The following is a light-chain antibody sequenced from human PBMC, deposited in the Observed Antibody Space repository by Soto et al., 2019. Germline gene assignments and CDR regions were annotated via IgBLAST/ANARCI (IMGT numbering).Light chain of an antibody. CDR1: SSDVGGYNY. Sequence: QSVLTQPPSASGSPGQSVTISCTGTSSDVGGYNYVSWYQQHPGKAPKLMIYEVSKRPSGVPDRFSGSKSGNTASLTVSGLQAEDEADYYCSSSAGTNSVFGTGT. CDR2: EVS. J-gene: IGLJ1*01. V-gene: IGLV2-8*01. CDR3: SSSAGTNSV.